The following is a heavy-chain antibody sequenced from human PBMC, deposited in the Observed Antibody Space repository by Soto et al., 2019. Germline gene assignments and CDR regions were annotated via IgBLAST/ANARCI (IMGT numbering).Heavy chain of an antibody. Sequence: VESLKIACQGSGYSFTSYLICCVRQMPGKGLEWMGIIYPGDSDTRYSPSFQGQVTISADKSISTAYLQWSSLKASDTAMYYCARRHRNGMDVWGQGTTVTVS. CDR3: ARRHRNGMDV. J-gene: IGHJ6*02. V-gene: IGHV5-51*01. CDR2: IYPGDSDT. CDR1: GYSFTSYL.